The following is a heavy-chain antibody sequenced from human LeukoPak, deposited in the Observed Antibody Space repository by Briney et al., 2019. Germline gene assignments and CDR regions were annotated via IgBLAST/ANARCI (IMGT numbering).Heavy chain of an antibody. D-gene: IGHD1-26*01. V-gene: IGHV4-4*02. CDR1: GGSISSSNW. J-gene: IGHJ3*01. CDR2: IYHSGSN. CDR3: ASDRWEPRYAFDV. Sequence: SETLCLTCAVSGGSISSSNWWSGSRPPPGKGVEGIGEIYHSGSNNYNESLKSRVNISGDKAETQPYVKVSTVSGADTAVYYCASDRWEPRYAFDVWGQGTMVTVSS.